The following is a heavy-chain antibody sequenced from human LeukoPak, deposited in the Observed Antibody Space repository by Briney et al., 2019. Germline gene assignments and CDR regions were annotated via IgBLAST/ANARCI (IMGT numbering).Heavy chain of an antibody. CDR2: IYYSGST. Sequence: SEALSLTCTVSGGSISSGGYYWSWIRQHPGKGLEWIGYIYYSGSTYYNPSLKSRVTISVDTSKNQFSLKLSSVTAADTAVYYCARDQRGGHDAFDIWGQGTMVTVSS. CDR3: ARDQRGGHDAFDI. V-gene: IGHV4-31*03. J-gene: IGHJ3*02. D-gene: IGHD3-16*01. CDR1: GGSISSGGYY.